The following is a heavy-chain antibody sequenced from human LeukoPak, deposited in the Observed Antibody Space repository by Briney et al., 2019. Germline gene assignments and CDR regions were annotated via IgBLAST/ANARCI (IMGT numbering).Heavy chain of an antibody. CDR3: ARRPYYYGSEYYFDY. V-gene: IGHV4-34*01. J-gene: IGHJ4*02. Sequence: GSLRLSCAASGFTFSSYWMSWVRQAPGKGLEWIGEINHSGSTNYNPSLKSRVTISVDTSKNQFSLKLSSVTAADTAVYYCARRPYYYGSEYYFDYWGQGTLVTVSS. CDR1: GFTFSSYW. D-gene: IGHD3-10*01. CDR2: INHSGST.